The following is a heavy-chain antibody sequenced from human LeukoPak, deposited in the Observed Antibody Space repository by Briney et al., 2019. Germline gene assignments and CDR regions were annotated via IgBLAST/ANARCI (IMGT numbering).Heavy chain of an antibody. Sequence: PSETLSLTCTVSGDSISSSNYYWGWIRQPPGKGLEWIGNIYYSGSTYYNPSLKSRVTISVDTSKNQFSLKLSSVTAADTAVYYCVRTVIPGWFDPWGQGTLVTVSS. CDR2: IYYSGST. CDR1: GDSISSSNYY. D-gene: IGHD2-21*01. V-gene: IGHV4-39*07. CDR3: VRTVIPGWFDP. J-gene: IGHJ5*02.